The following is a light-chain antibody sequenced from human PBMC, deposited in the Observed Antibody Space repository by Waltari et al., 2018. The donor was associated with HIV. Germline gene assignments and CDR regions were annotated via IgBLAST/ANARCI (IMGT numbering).Light chain of an antibody. CDR3: QHRSNRPL. Sequence: EIVLTQSPATLSLSPGERATRSCRASQSVSKYLAWYQQKPGQAPRLLIFYASNSSAGIAARFSGSGSGTDFTLTISSLEPEDFSVYYCQHRSNRPLFGQGTRLEIK. CDR1: QSVSKY. V-gene: IGKV3-11*01. CDR2: YAS. J-gene: IGKJ5*01.